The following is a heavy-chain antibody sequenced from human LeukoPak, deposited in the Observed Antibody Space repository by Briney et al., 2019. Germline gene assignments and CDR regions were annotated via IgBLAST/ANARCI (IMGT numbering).Heavy chain of an antibody. D-gene: IGHD3-3*01. CDR1: GFTFSSYG. J-gene: IGHJ2*01. CDR2: IRYDGSNK. V-gene: IGHV3-30*02. CDR3: ARWPSGGVTIFGVIGDWYFDL. Sequence: GGSLRLSCTASGFTFSSYGMHWVRQAPGKGLEWVAFIRYDGSNKYYADSVKGRFTISRDNSKNTLYLQMNSLRAEDTAVYYCARWPSGGVTIFGVIGDWYFDLWGRGTLVTVSS.